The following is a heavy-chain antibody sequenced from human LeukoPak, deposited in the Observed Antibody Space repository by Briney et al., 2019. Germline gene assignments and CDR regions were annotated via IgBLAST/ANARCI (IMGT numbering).Heavy chain of an antibody. V-gene: IGHV1-2*02. D-gene: IGHD3-9*01. CDR1: GYTFTGYY. CDR2: INPNSGGT. CDR3: ARGGILTGYSRDNWFDP. J-gene: IGHJ5*02. Sequence: ASVKVSCKASGYTFTGYYMHWVRQAPGQGLEWMGWINPNSGGTNYAQKFQGRVTMTRDTSISTAYMELSRLRSDDTAVYYCARGGILTGYSRDNWFDPWGQGTLVTVSS.